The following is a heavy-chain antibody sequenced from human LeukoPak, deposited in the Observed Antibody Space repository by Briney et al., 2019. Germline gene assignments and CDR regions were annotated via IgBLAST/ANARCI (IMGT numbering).Heavy chain of an antibody. V-gene: IGHV3-23*01. D-gene: IGHD2-2*02. CDR3: AKGSDIVVVPAAIV. Sequence: AGGSLRLSCAASGFTFSSYAMSWVRQAPGKGLEWVSAISGSGGSTYYADSVKGRFTISRDNSKNTLYLQMNSPRAEDTAVYYCAKGSDIVVVPAAIVWGQGTLVTVSS. J-gene: IGHJ4*02. CDR2: ISGSGGST. CDR1: GFTFSSYA.